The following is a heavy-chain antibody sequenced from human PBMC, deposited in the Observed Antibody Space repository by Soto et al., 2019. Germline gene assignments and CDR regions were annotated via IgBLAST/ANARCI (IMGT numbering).Heavy chain of an antibody. CDR2: IKSRTDGGTT. V-gene: IGHV3-15*01. D-gene: IGHD4-17*01. Sequence: EVQLVESGGGLVKPGESLRLSCATSGFTFSNAWMSWVRQAPGKGLAWVGRIKSRTDGGTTDYAAPVKGRFTISRDDSKNTLYLQMNGLKTEDTAVYYCTTFGLRWGFDYWGQGTLVTVSS. J-gene: IGHJ4*02. CDR3: TTFGLRWGFDY. CDR1: GFTFSNAW.